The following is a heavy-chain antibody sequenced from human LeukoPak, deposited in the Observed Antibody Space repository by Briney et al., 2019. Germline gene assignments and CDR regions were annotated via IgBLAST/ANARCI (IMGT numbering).Heavy chain of an antibody. D-gene: IGHD1-26*01. V-gene: IGHV3-7*01. CDR1: GLTLSSYW. J-gene: IGHJ4*02. CDR2: INEDGSKK. Sequence: GGSLRPSCAASGLTLSSYWMSWVRQAPGMGLEWVANINEDGSKKFYVDSVKGRFTISRDNAKNSLYLQMNSLRAEDTAVYYCARENIVGSTWGDIDYWGQGTLVTVSS. CDR3: ARENIVGSTWGDIDY.